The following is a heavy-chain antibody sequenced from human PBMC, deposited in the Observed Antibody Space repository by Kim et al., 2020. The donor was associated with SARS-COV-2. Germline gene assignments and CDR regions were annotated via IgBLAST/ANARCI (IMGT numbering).Heavy chain of an antibody. Sequence: SETLSLTCSVSGYSFRTLYWSWIRQAPGKGLEWIGYVYTTGSPSYNPSLQSRVTMSLDTSRNDFSLRLSSVTTADTAVYYCARDRGDYRWFDSWGHGTL. CDR3: ARDRGDYRWFDS. CDR1: GYSFRTLY. J-gene: IGHJ5*01. V-gene: IGHV4-4*08. D-gene: IGHD4-17*01. CDR2: VYTTGSP.